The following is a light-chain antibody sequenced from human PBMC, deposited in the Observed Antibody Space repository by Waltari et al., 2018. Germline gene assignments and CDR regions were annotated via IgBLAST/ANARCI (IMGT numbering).Light chain of an antibody. J-gene: IGKJ4*01. CDR3: QQRANWPKLT. CDR1: QSVSRY. V-gene: IGKV3-11*01. CDR2: DAS. Sequence: EIVLTQSPATLSLSPGERATLSCRASQSVSRYLVWYQQKPGQAPRLLIYDASNRASGTPARFSGSGSGTDVTLTISSLEPEDFALYYCQQRANWPKLTFGGGTKVEI.